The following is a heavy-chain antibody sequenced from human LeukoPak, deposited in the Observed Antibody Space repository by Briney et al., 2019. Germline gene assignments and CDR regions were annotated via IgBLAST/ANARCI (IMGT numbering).Heavy chain of an antibody. J-gene: IGHJ3*02. Sequence: ASVKVSCKGSGYTFTGYYMHWVRQAPGQGLEWMGWINTNSGGTNYAQKFQGRVTMTRDTSISTAYMELSRLRSDDTAVYYCARVRGYCSSTNCYYAFDIWGQGTMVTVSS. D-gene: IGHD2-2*01. CDR2: INTNSGGT. CDR3: ARVRGYCSSTNCYYAFDI. V-gene: IGHV1-2*02. CDR1: GYTFTGYY.